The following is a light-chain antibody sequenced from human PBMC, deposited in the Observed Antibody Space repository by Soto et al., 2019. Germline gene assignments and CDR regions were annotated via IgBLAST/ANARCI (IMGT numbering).Light chain of an antibody. V-gene: IGKV1-9*01. CDR1: QGINTF. CDR3: QQLNSYPIT. Sequence: IPLTQSPSSLSASVGDIVTITCRASQGINTFLAWYQQKAGKAPKILIYAASTLQSGVPSRFSGSGSGTDFTLTISSLQSEDVATYYCQQLNSYPITFGQGTRLEIK. J-gene: IGKJ5*01. CDR2: AAS.